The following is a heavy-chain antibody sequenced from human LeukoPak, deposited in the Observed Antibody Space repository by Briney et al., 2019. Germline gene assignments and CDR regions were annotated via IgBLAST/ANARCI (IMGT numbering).Heavy chain of an antibody. Sequence: ASVRVSCKASGYVFTSYGISWVRQAPGPGLEWMGWISSHTGDTRYAQRFQDRVTMTTDISTTTAYLDLRSLRFDDTAVYYCARDVRRLQLSTYFFDFWGQGTLVSVSS. J-gene: IGHJ4*02. CDR3: ARDVRRLQLSTYFFDF. V-gene: IGHV1-18*01. CDR1: GYVFTSYG. D-gene: IGHD4-17*01. CDR2: ISSHTGDT.